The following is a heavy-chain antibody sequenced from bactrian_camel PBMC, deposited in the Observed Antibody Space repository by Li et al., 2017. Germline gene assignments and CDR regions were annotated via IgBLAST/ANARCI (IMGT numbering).Heavy chain of an antibody. V-gene: IGHV3S5*01. J-gene: IGHJ4*01. D-gene: IGHD2*01. CDR2: INENGWKT. CDR1: GLDFSRWY. Sequence: HVQLVESGGGLVQPGGTLRLSCAASGLDFSRWYMAWVRQTPGKGLEWVGEINENGWKTWYADSVKGRFIISRENAKNEVYLQMNSLASEDTALCFCVTRVNSAGPAGGQGTQVTVS. CDR3: VTRVNSAGPA.